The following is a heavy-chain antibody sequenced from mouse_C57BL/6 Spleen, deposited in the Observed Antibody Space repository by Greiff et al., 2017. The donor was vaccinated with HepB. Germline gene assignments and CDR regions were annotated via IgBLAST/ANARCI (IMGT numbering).Heavy chain of an antibody. J-gene: IGHJ2*01. CDR1: GYTFTSYW. V-gene: IGHV1-69*01. CDR3: ARGGLPYFDY. CDR2: IDPSDSYT. Sequence: QVQLQQSGAELVMPGASVKLSCKASGYTFTSYWMHWVKQRPGQGLEWIGEIDPSDSYTNYNQKFKGKSTLTVDKSSSTAYMQLSSLTSEDSAVYYCARGGLPYFDYWGQGTTLTVSS. D-gene: IGHD2-4*01.